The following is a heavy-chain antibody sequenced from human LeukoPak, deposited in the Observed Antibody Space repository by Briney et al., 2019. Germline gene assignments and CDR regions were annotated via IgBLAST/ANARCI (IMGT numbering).Heavy chain of an antibody. Sequence: PSETLSLTCTVSGGSISSSSYYWGWIRQPPGKGLEWIGSIYYSGSTYYNPSLKSRVTISVDTSKNQFSLKLSSVTAADTAVYYCARKKRITIFGMVITPFDPWGQGTLVTVSP. V-gene: IGHV4-39*01. CDR3: ARKKRITIFGMVITPFDP. D-gene: IGHD3-3*01. CDR2: IYYSGST. CDR1: GGSISSSSYY. J-gene: IGHJ5*02.